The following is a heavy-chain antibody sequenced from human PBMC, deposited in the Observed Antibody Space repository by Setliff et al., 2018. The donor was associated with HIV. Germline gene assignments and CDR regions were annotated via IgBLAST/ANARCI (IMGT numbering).Heavy chain of an antibody. D-gene: IGHD6-19*01. V-gene: IGHV1-3*01. CDR2: INAGNGNT. CDR1: GYNFTSYW. CDR3: ARDIGSVWHNWFDP. J-gene: IGHJ5*02. Sequence: GESLKISCKGSGYNFTSYWIGWVRQAPGQRLEWMGWINAGNGNTKYSQKFQGRVTISRDTSASTVYMELNSLRSEDTAIYYCARDIGSVWHNWFDPWGQGTLVTVSS.